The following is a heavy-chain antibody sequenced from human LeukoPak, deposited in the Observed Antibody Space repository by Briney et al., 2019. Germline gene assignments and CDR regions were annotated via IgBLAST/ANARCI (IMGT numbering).Heavy chain of an antibody. CDR2: IYYSGNT. V-gene: IGHV4-39*01. J-gene: IGHJ5*02. CDR1: SGSISSNTYY. Sequence: SETLSLTCTVSSGSISSNTYYWDWIRQPPGKGLEWIGSIYYSGNTYYNPSLKSRVTISVDTSKNQLSLKLSSLTAADTAVYYCARHEYSGSYYGLSWFDPWGQGTLVTVSS. CDR3: ARHEYSGSYYGLSWFDP. D-gene: IGHD1-26*01.